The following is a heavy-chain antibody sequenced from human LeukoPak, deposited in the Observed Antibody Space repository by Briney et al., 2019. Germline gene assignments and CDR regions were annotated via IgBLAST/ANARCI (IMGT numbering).Heavy chain of an antibody. CDR2: VRFDGSNE. CDR1: GFVFSNHG. V-gene: IGHV3-30*02. CDR3: AKDSNSGYVSVGPDY. J-gene: IGHJ4*02. Sequence: GGSLRLSCQTSGFVFSNHGMHWVRQAPGKGLEWVAFVRFDGSNEYYADSVKGRFTNSRDNSRNTLYLRMNSLRAEDTGVYSCAKDSNSGYVSVGPDYWGLGTLVTVSS. D-gene: IGHD3-22*01.